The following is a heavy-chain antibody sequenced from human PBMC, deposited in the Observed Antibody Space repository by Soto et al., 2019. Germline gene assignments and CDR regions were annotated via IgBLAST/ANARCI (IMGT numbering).Heavy chain of an antibody. CDR1: GGSISSSNW. CDR3: ARGRRTTVTIDY. J-gene: IGHJ4*02. CDR2: IYHSGST. D-gene: IGHD4-17*01. V-gene: IGHV4-4*02. Sequence: SETLSLTCAVSGGSISSSNWWSWVRQPPGKGLEWIGEIYHSGSTNYNPSLKSRVTISVDTSKNQFSLKLSSVTAADTAVYYCARGRRTTVTIDYWGQGTLVTVSS.